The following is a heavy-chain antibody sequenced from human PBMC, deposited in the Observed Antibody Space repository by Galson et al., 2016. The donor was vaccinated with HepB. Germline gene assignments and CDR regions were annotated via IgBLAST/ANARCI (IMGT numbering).Heavy chain of an antibody. CDR3: ASDLSGPDY. CDR2: IRGTPGFI. J-gene: IGHJ4*02. V-gene: IGHV3-21*01. CDR1: GFTFGHYN. Sequence: SLRLSCAASGFTFGHYNLYWVHQSPGMGLEGVSSIRGTPGFIYQADSVKGRFTISRDHAENTLYLQMNRLRADDTAVEYCASDLSGPDYWGQGTLVTVSS.